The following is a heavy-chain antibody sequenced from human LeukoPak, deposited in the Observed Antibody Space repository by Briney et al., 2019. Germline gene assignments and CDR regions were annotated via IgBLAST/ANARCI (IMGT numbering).Heavy chain of an antibody. CDR3: TRDSRKESGIYYSDY. D-gene: IGHD2/OR15-2a*01. V-gene: IGHV3-66*01. CDR1: GFTVGTNY. J-gene: IGHJ4*02. CDR2: IYSGGGT. Sequence: PGGSLRLSGAASGFTVGTNYMSWVRQAPGKGLEWVSVIYSGGGTYYADSVKGRFTISRDNSNNILYLQMNSLRAEDTAVYYCTRDSRKESGIYYSDYWGQGTLVTVSS.